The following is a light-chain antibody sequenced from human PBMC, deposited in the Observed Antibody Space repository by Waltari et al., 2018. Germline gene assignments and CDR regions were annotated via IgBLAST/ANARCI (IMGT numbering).Light chain of an antibody. Sequence: DIQMTQSPSSLSASVGDRVTITCRASQSISIYLNWYQQKPGKAPKLLIYAASSLQSGVPSRFSGSGSELHFTLTINNLQPEDFATYYCQQANSFPWTFGQGTKVEIK. J-gene: IGKJ1*01. CDR2: AAS. CDR1: QSISIY. CDR3: QQANSFPWT. V-gene: IGKV1-39*01.